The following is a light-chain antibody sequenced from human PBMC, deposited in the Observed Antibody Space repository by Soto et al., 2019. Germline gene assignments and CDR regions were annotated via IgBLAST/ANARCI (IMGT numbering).Light chain of an antibody. CDR2: VAS. V-gene: IGKV3-20*01. CDR3: QQYGSSAWT. Sequence: EIVLTQSPGTLSLSPGERATLSCRASQSVSSNYLAWYQQKPGQAPRLLIYVASNRATGIPDRFSGSGSGTDFTLTICGLEPEDFAVYYCQQYGSSAWTFGQGTKVEIK. J-gene: IGKJ1*01. CDR1: QSVSSNY.